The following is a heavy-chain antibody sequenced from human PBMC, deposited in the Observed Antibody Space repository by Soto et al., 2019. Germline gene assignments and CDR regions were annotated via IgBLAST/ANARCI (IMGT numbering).Heavy chain of an antibody. CDR3: ARGDMVRENDAFDI. CDR2: IKPDGSEK. CDR1: GSTFSSFG. V-gene: IGHV3-7*01. J-gene: IGHJ3*02. D-gene: IGHD3-10*01. Sequence: EAQLVESGGGLVQPGGSLRLSCAASGSTFSSFGMTWSGKTQGKGLEWVAHIKPDGSEKYFVDSVRGRFTISRDNAKNSVYLQMNSLRAEDTAVYYCARGDMVRENDAFDIWGQGTMVTVSS.